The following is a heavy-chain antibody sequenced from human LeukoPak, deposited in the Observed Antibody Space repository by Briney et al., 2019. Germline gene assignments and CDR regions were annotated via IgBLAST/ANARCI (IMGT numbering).Heavy chain of an antibody. CDR1: GGSITSGTYY. CDR2: THYSGST. D-gene: IGHD2-2*01. J-gene: IGHJ5*02. CDR3: ARDGCSGTGCYGNWFDP. Sequence: SQTLSLTCTVSGGSITSGTYYWSWIRQRPGKGLEWIGYTHYSGSTYNNPSLKSRVTIPVDTSKNQLSLKLRSVTAADTAVYYCARDGCSGTGCYGNWFDPWGQGTLVTVSS. V-gene: IGHV4-31*03.